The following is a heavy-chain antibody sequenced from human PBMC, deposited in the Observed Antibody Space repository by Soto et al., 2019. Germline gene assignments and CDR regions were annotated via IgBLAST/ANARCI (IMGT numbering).Heavy chain of an antibody. V-gene: IGHV1-3*01. CDR3: ARAGGPGYCSSTSCYTWFDP. J-gene: IGHJ5*02. Sequence: ASSTVCCKASGCSFTCYAMHWVRQAPGQRLELMVWINAGPGNTKNTQKYPGRVPITRDTSASTAYMELSSLRSEDTAVYYCARAGGPGYCSSTSCYTWFDPWCQGTLVTVS. CDR1: GCSFTCYA. D-gene: IGHD2-2*02. CDR2: INAGPGNT.